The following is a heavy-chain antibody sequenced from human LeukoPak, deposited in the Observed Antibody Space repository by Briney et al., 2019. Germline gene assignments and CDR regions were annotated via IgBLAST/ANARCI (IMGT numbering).Heavy chain of an antibody. Sequence: ASVKVSCKASGYTFTSYYMHWVRQAPGQGLEWMGIINPSGGSTSYAQKFQGSVTMTRDTSTSTVYMELSSLRSEDTAVYYCAREPIGYYDSSGYYLWNIWGQGTMVTVSS. CDR3: AREPIGYYDSSGYYLWNI. CDR2: INPSGGST. J-gene: IGHJ3*02. D-gene: IGHD3-22*01. V-gene: IGHV1-46*01. CDR1: GYTFTSYY.